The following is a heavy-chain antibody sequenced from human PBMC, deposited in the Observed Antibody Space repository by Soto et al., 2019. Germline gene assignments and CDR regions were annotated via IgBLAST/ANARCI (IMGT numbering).Heavy chain of an antibody. D-gene: IGHD6-6*01. CDR1: GYTFHTYG. CDR3: ARNSSRSSWFAP. Sequence: AVKVSCKSSGYTFHTYGITWVRQAPGQGLEGMGWISTYNGNTNYAQNLQGRVTMTTDPSTRTAYMEVRSLTSDDTAMYYCARNSSRSSWFAPWGQGTMVSVSS. CDR2: ISTYNGNT. J-gene: IGHJ5*02. V-gene: IGHV1-18*01.